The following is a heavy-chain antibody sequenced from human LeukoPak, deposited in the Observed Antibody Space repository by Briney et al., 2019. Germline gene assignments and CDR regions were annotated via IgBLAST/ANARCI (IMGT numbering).Heavy chain of an antibody. CDR1: GTPLSSHY. V-gene: IGHV4-59*11. D-gene: IGHD1-1*01. Sequence: SETLSLTCTVPGTPLSSHYWSWLRQTPGKGLEWIGYIGYVHNSGSTNYSPSLKSRVTISLDTSKNQFSLKLNSVTAADTAVYYCARAGNWNDLDYWGQGTLVTVSS. CDR2: IGYVHNSGST. CDR3: ARAGNWNDLDY. J-gene: IGHJ4*02.